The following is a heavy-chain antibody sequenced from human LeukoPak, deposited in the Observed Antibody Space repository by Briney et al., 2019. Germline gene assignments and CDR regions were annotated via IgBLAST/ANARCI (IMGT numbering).Heavy chain of an antibody. J-gene: IGHJ5*02. Sequence: GESPKISCEGSGYSFSTYWIAWVRQMPGKGLEWMGSIYPRDSEIRYSPSFQGQVTISADNSISTAYLQWSSLKASDTAMYYCARSAYSSSLSSHFDPWGQGTLVTVSS. CDR3: ARSAYSSSLSSHFDP. V-gene: IGHV5-51*01. D-gene: IGHD6-13*01. CDR2: IYPRDSEI. CDR1: GYSFSTYW.